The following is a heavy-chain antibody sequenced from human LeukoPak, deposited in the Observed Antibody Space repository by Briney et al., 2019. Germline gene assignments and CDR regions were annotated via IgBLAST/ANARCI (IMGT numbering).Heavy chain of an antibody. CDR2: MNPNSGNT. Sequence: ASVKVSCKASGYTFTSYDINWVRQATGQGLEWMGWMNPNSGNTGYAQKFQDRVTMPRNTSISTAYVEVSSLRSEVTAVYYCARGSSRSGVDYWGQGTLVTVSS. V-gene: IGHV1-8*01. J-gene: IGHJ4*02. CDR3: ARGSSRSGVDY. CDR1: GYTFTSYD. D-gene: IGHD6-13*01.